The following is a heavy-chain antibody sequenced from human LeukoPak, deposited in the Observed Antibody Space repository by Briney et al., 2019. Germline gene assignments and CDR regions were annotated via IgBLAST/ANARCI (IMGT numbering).Heavy chain of an antibody. CDR1: GFTFSDSS. D-gene: IGHD1-26*01. CDR3: TSLVGATSDSDY. J-gene: IGHJ4*02. Sequence: PGGSLRLSCAASGFTFSDSSIHWVRQASGKGLEWVGRIRSKANSYVTAYAASVKGRFTISRDDSKNTAYLQMNSLKTEDTAVYYCTSLVGATSDSDYWGQGILVTVSS. V-gene: IGHV3-73*01. CDR2: IRSKANSYVT.